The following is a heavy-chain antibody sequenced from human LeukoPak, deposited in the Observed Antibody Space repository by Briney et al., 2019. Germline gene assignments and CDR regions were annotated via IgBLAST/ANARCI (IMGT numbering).Heavy chain of an antibody. D-gene: IGHD5-18*01. CDR1: GFTFSAYA. J-gene: IGHJ4*02. CDR3: AKDKKEGRYGQPVDY. Sequence: GGSLRLSCSASGFTFSAYAMYWVRQAPGKGLEWVSTISGSGTTTYYADSVRGRFTISRDNSKNTLFLQMISLRAEDTAVYSCAKDKKEGRYGQPVDYWGQGTLVTVSS. CDR2: ISGSGTTT. V-gene: IGHV3-23*01.